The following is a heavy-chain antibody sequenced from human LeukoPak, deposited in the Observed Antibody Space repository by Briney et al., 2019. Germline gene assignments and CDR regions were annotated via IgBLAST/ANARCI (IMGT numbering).Heavy chain of an antibody. D-gene: IGHD4-11*01. CDR3: AGGDYRDY. V-gene: IGHV1-2*02. CDR1: GYTFTGYY. Sequence: ASETVSCLASGYTFTGYYMHWVRQAPGQGLAWMGWINPNSGGTNYEQKFQGRVTMTRNTSISTAYMELSRLRSDDTAVYYCAGGDYRDYWGQGTLVTVSS. CDR2: INPNSGGT. J-gene: IGHJ4*02.